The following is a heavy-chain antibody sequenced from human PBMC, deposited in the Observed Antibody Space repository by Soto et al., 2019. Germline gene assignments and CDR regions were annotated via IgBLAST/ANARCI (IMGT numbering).Heavy chain of an antibody. CDR1: GYTFTGYY. D-gene: IGHD6-13*01. CDR2: INPNSGGT. Sequence: ASVKVSCKASGYTFTGYYMHWVRQAPGQGLEWMGWINPNSGGTNCAQKFQGRVTMTRDTSISTAYMELSRLRSDDTAVYYCARERIAAAGAYYYGMDVWGQGTTVTVSS. V-gene: IGHV1-2*02. J-gene: IGHJ6*02. CDR3: ARERIAAAGAYYYGMDV.